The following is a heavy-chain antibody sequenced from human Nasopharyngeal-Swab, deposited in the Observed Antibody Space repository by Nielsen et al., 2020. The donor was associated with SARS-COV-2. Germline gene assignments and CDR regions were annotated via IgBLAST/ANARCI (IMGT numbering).Heavy chain of an antibody. J-gene: IGHJ5*02. V-gene: IGHV3-23*01. CDR2: ISGSGGST. CDR3: ANSYYDSSDHMGWFDP. Sequence: ESLKISCAASGFTFSSYAMSWVRQAPGKGLEWVSAISGSGGSTYYADSVKGRFTISRDNSKNTLYLQMNSLRAEDTAVYYCANSYYDSSDHMGWFDPWGQGTLVTVSS. D-gene: IGHD3-22*01. CDR1: GFTFSSYA.